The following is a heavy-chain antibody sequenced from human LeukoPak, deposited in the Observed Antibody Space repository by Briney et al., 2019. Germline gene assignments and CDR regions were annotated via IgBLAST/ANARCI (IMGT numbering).Heavy chain of an antibody. D-gene: IGHD6-13*01. J-gene: IGHJ4*02. CDR1: GGSLSSYY. V-gene: IGHV4-4*07. CDR2: LYTSGSI. Sequence: SETLSLTCTVSGGSLSSYYWRWIRQPAGKGLEWIWRLYTSGSIIYNPRLKSLVTMSVYTSKNLLSLKLRSVTPAHTAVYYCARDRGRSGAAGTRLFDSWGGGTRVTVSS. CDR3: ARDRGRSGAAGTRLFDS.